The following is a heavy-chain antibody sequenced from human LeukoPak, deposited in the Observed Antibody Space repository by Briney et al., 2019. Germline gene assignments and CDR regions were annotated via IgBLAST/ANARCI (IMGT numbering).Heavy chain of an antibody. CDR1: GFTVSGNH. CDR3: ARELLVVPAAIIYFDY. V-gene: IGHV3-53*01. D-gene: IGHD2-2*01. CDR2: IYSGGTT. J-gene: IGHJ4*02. Sequence: GGSLRLSCAVSGFTVSGNHMSWVRQAPGKGLEWVSLIYSGGTTYYADSVKGRFTISRDNSKNTLYLQMNSLRAEDTAVYYCARELLVVPAAIIYFDYWGQGTLVTVSS.